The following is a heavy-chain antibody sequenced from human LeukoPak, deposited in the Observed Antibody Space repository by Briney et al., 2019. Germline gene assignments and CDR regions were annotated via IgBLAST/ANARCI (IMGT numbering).Heavy chain of an antibody. CDR1: GYAFTSYG. CDR3: ARVRHRITFMGVIVEAARDY. D-gene: IGHD3-16*02. V-gene: IGHV1-18*01. J-gene: IGHJ4*02. CDR2: ISAYNGNT. Sequence: ASVKVSCKASGYAFTSYGIGWVREAPGEGLEWMGWISAYNGNTNYAQTFQGRVTMTKDTSRTTAYMELRSLRSDHTAVYYCARVRHRITFMGVIVEAARDYWGQGTLVTVSS.